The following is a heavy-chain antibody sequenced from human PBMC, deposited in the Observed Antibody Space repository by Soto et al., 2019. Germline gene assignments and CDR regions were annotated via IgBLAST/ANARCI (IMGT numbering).Heavy chain of an antibody. D-gene: IGHD6-13*01. Sequence: QPGGSLRLSCTASGFTFGDYAMSWFRQAPGKGLEWVGFIRSKAYGGTTEYAASVKGRFTISRDDSKSIAYLQMNSLKTEDTAVYYCTRVFGRIGIAGGPVDYWGQGTLVTVSS. CDR2: IRSKAYGGTT. CDR3: TRVFGRIGIAGGPVDY. V-gene: IGHV3-49*03. J-gene: IGHJ4*02. CDR1: GFTFGDYA.